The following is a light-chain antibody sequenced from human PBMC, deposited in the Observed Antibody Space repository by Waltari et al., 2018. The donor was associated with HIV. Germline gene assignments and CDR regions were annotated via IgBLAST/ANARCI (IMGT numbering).Light chain of an antibody. CDR3: YSTDSSGNPL. CDR1: ALPKKY. CDR2: EDT. V-gene: IGLV3-10*01. Sequence: SYDLTQPPSVSVSPGQTARLTCSGDALPKKYAYWYQQTSGQAPVLVLYEDTKRPSGIPERFSGSSSGTMATLTISGAQVEDEADYYCYSTDSSGNPLFGGGTKLTVL. J-gene: IGLJ2*01.